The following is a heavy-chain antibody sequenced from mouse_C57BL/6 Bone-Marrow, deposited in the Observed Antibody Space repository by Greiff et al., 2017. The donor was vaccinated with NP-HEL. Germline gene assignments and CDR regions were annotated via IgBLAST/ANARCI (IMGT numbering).Heavy chain of an antibody. CDR2: SRNKANDYTT. J-gene: IGHJ1*03. Sequence: EVMLVESGGGLVQSGRSLRLSCATSGFTFSDFYMEWVRQAPGKGLEWIAASRNKANDYTTEYSASVKGRFIVSRDTSQSILYLQMNALRAEDTAIYYCARDPYYAGFDVWGTGTTVTVSS. D-gene: IGHD1-1*01. V-gene: IGHV7-1*01. CDR3: ARDPYYAGFDV. CDR1: GFTFSDFY.